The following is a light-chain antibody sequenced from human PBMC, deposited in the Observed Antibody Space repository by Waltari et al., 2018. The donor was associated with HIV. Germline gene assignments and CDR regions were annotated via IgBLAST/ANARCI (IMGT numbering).Light chain of an antibody. CDR2: KAS. CDR3: QQYNSYSWT. CDR1: QSIRSW. J-gene: IGKJ1*01. V-gene: IGKV1-5*03. Sequence: DIQMTQSPSTLSASVGDRVTITCRASQSIRSWLAWYQQKPGKAPNLLIYKASSLESGVQSRFSGSGAVTEFTLTICSLQPDDFATYYCQQYNSYSWTFGQGTKVESK.